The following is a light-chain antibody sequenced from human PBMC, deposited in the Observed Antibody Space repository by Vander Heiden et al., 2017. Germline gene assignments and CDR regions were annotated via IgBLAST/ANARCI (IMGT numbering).Light chain of an antibody. CDR1: SSNIGNTA. CDR2: YDD. CDR3: AAWDNSLSGPV. V-gene: IGLV1-36*01. J-gene: IGLJ3*02. Sequence: QSVLTQPPSVSEAPRQRVPIYCSGSSSNIGNTAVHWYQQLPGKAPKLLIYYDDLRPSGVPDRFSGSKSGTSASLAISGLQSEDEADYYCAAWDNSLSGPVFGGGTKLTGL.